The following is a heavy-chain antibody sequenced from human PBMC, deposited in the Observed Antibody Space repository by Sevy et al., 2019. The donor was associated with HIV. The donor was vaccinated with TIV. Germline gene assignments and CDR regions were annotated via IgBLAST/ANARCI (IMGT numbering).Heavy chain of an antibody. CDR1: GFIFSNYA. D-gene: IGHD3-16*01. CDR2: IWYDGNDK. V-gene: IGHV3-33*01. Sequence: GGSLRLSCATSGFIFSNYAMHWIRQAPGKGLEWVAVIWYDGNDKYYADSVQGRFTISRDKSKNTLYLQMNSLRVEDTAVYYCARYWGRDGHSIDYWGQGTLVTVSS. CDR3: ARYWGRDGHSIDY. J-gene: IGHJ4*02.